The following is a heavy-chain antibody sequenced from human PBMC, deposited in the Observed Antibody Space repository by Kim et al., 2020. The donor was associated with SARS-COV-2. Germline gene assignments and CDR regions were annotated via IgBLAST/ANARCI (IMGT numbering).Heavy chain of an antibody. CDR3: ARDRGSGG. Sequence: NGNTKYSQKFQGRVTITRDTSASTAYMELSSLRSEDTAVYYCARDRGSGGWGQGTLVTVSS. D-gene: IGHD6-19*01. J-gene: IGHJ4*02. V-gene: IGHV1-3*01. CDR2: NGNT.